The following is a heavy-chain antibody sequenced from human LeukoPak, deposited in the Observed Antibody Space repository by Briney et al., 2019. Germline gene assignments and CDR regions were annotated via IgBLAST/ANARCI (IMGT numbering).Heavy chain of an antibody. D-gene: IGHD5-12*01. CDR3: ARDDADSAYADSDY. CDR1: GGIFSSYT. V-gene: IGHV1-69*04. J-gene: IGHJ4*02. Sequence: GASVKVSCKASGGIFSSYTISWVRQAPGQGLEWMGRIIPLLGIANYAQKFQGRVTIIADKSTSTAYMELSSLRSEDTAVYYCARDDADSAYADSDYWGQGTLVTVSS. CDR2: IIPLLGIA.